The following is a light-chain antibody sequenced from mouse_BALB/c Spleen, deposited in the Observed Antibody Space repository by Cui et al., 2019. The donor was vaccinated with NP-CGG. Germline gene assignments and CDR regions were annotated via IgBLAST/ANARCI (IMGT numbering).Light chain of an antibody. V-gene: IGLV1*01. CDR3: ALWYSNLWV. Sequence: QAVVTQESALTTSPGETVTLTCRSSTGAVTTSNYANWVQEKPDHVFTGLIGGTNNRAPGVPARFSGSLIGDKAALTITGAQTEDEAIYFCALWYSNLWVFGGGTKLTVL. CDR2: GTN. J-gene: IGLJ1*01. CDR1: TGAVTTSNY.